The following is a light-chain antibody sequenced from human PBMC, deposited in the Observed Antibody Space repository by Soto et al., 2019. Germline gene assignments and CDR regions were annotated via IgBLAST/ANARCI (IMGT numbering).Light chain of an antibody. V-gene: IGKV1-27*01. J-gene: IGKJ1*01. CDR3: QKYNGTPRT. CDR2: EAS. Sequence: DIQVTQSPSSLSASVGDRVTITCRASQDISGHLAWYQQKPGKVPKLLIYEASTLQSGVPSRFSASGSGTDFTLTISSLRPEDVATYYCQKYNGTPRTFGQGTKVEL. CDR1: QDISGH.